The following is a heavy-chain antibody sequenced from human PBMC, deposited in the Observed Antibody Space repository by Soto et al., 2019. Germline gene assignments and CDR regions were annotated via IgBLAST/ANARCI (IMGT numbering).Heavy chain of an antibody. CDR1: GFTFSSCE. Sequence: PGGSLRLSCAASGFTFSSCEMNWVREAPGKGLEWVSYISSSGSTIYYADSVKGRFTISRDSAKSSLFLQMNSLRAEDTAVYYCARESEDLTSNFDYWGQGTLIT. V-gene: IGHV3-48*03. CDR2: ISSSGSTI. CDR3: ARESEDLTSNFDY. J-gene: IGHJ4*02.